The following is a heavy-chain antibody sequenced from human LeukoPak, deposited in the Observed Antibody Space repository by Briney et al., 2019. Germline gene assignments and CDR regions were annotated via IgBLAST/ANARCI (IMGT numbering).Heavy chain of an antibody. CDR2: TYYSGST. CDR1: GGSISSYY. J-gene: IGHJ4*02. CDR3: ARDYGDYVFDY. V-gene: IGHV4-59*01. Sequence: SETLSLTCTVSGGSISSYYWSWIRQPPGKGLEWIGYTYYSGSTNYNPSLKSRVTISVDTSKNQFSLKLSSVTAADTAVYYCARDYGDYVFDYWGQGTQVTVSS. D-gene: IGHD4-17*01.